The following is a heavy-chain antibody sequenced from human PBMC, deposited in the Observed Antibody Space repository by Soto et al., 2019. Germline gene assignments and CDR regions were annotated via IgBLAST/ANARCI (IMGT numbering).Heavy chain of an antibody. Sequence: QLVQSGGGLVQPGGSLRLSCAASGFLFDNFWMTWVRQAPGKGLEWWANIKQDGSETYYVDSVKGRFTISRDNSRDSLYLQMNSLRAEDTAMYYCARDTGATVAGTFDFWGQGTLVTVSS. CDR3: ARDTGATVAGTFDF. CDR1: GFLFDNFW. CDR2: IKQDGSET. D-gene: IGHD6-19*01. J-gene: IGHJ4*02. V-gene: IGHV3-7*01.